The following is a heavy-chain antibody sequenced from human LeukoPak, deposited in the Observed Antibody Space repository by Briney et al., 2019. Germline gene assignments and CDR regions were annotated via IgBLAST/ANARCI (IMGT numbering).Heavy chain of an antibody. V-gene: IGHV4-31*03. CDR3: ASRRDEAWFDP. CDR1: GGSISSGGYY. D-gene: IGHD5-24*01. CDR2: ISYSGST. J-gene: IGHJ5*02. Sequence: TSETLSLTCSVSGGSISSGGYYWTWIRQHPGKGLEWIGYISYSGSTYYNPSLQSRVTISVDTSKNQFSLKLSSVTAADTAVYYCASRRDEAWFDPWGQGTLVTVSS.